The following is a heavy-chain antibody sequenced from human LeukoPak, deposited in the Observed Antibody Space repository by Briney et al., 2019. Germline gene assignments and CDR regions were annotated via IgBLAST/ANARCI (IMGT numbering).Heavy chain of an antibody. D-gene: IGHD4-23*01. V-gene: IGHV4-59*01. Sequence: SETLSLTCTVSGGSISSYYWSWIGQPPGKGLEWIGYIYYSGSTNYNPSLKSRVTISVDTSKNQFSLKLSSVTAADTAVYYCARDVPDDYGGNGDAFDIWGQGTMVTVSS. CDR3: ARDVPDDYGGNGDAFDI. CDR1: GGSISSYY. CDR2: IYYSGST. J-gene: IGHJ3*02.